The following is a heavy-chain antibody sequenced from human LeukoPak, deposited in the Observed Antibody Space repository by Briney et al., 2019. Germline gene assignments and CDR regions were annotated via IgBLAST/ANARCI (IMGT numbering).Heavy chain of an antibody. J-gene: IGHJ4*02. D-gene: IGHD3-10*01. CDR3: AKDTPNYYGSGSPDY. Sequence: GGSLRLSCSASGFTFSSYAMHWVRQAPGKGLEWVSAISGSGGSTYYADSVKGRFTISRDNPKNTLYLQMNSLRAEDTAVYYCAKDTPNYYGSGSPDYWGQGTLVTVSS. CDR1: GFTFSSYA. CDR2: ISGSGGST. V-gene: IGHV3-23*01.